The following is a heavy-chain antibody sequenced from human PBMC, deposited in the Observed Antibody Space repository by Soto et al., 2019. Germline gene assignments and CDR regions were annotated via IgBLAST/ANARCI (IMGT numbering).Heavy chain of an antibody. CDR1: GGSLRGYS. Sequence: SETLSLTCTVSGGSLRGYSWSWIRPSPGKGLEWIGYVYSGGGTNYSPSFMGRVTISVDTTDNQFSLKLNSVTAADTAVYYCAREKTPMSPHYFYYGMDVWGQGTTVTVSS. CDR3: AREKTPMSPHYFYYGMDV. J-gene: IGHJ6*02. V-gene: IGHV4-59*01. D-gene: IGHD3-9*01. CDR2: VYSGGGT.